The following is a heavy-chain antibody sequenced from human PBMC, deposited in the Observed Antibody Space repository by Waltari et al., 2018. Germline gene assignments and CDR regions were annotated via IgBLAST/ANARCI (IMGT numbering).Heavy chain of an antibody. J-gene: IGHJ4*02. CDR3: ARDKGFLGYCSGGSCYSGFDY. D-gene: IGHD2-15*01. CDR2: IIPIFGTA. Sequence: QVQLVQSGAEVKKPGSSVKVSCKASGGTFSSYAIRWVRQAPGQGLEWMGGIIPIFGTANYAQKFQGRVTITTDESTSTAYMELSSLRSEDTAVYYCARDKGFLGYCSGGSCYSGFDYWGQGTLVTVSS. V-gene: IGHV1-69*05. CDR1: GGTFSSYA.